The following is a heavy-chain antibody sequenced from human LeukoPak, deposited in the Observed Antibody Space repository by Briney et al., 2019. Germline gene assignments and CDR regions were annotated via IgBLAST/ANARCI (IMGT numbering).Heavy chain of an antibody. CDR1: GYTFTSYY. CDR3: ARSFGRPDYYYYGMDV. Sequence: GASVKVSCKASGYTFTSYYMHWVRQAPGQGLEWMGVINPSGGSTSYAQKFQGRVTMTRDTSTSTVYMELSSLRSEGTAVYYCARSFGRPDYYYYGMDVWGQGTTVTVSS. J-gene: IGHJ6*02. V-gene: IGHV1-46*01. D-gene: IGHD2-2*01. CDR2: INPSGGST.